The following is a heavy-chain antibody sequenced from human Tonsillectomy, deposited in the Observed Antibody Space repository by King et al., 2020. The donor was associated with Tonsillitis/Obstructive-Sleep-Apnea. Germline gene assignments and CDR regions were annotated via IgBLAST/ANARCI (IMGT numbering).Heavy chain of an antibody. J-gene: IGHJ5*02. CDR1: GFTFSSYG. V-gene: IGHV3-30*18. CDR3: AKDISRGTSWYNWFDP. CDR2: ISYDGSNE. Sequence: QLVESGGGVVQPGGSLRLSCAASGFTFSSYGMHWVRQAPGKGLEWVAVISYDGSNEYYADSVEGRFTISRDNSKNTLYLQMDSLTAEDTAVYYCAKDISRGTSWYNWFDPWGQGTLVTVSS. D-gene: IGHD6-13*01.